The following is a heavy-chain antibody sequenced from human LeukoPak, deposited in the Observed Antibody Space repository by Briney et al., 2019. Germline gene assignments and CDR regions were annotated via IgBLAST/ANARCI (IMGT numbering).Heavy chain of an antibody. J-gene: IGHJ4*02. CDR3: AKAPPAHSGYYLFDY. Sequence: ETLSLTCTVSGGSISSYYWSWVRQAPGKGLEWVSAISGSGGSTYYADSVKGRFTISRDNSKNTLYLQMNSLRAEDTAVYYCAKAPPAHSGYYLFDYWGQGILVTVSS. CDR2: ISGSGGST. V-gene: IGHV3-23*01. D-gene: IGHD5-12*01. CDR1: GGSISSYY.